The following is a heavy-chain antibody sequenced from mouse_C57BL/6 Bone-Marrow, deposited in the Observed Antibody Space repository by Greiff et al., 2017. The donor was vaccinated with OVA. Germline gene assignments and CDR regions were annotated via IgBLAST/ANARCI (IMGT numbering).Heavy chain of an antibody. CDR2: IYPRRGNT. CDR3: EGDYG. J-gene: IGHJ3*02. D-gene: IGHD1-1*02. CDR1: GYTFTSYG. Sequence: VQLQQSGAELARPGASVKLSCKASGYTFTSYGISWVKQRTGQGLEWIGEIYPRRGNTSYNEKFKGKATLTADKSSSTAYMGLRSLTSEDSAVYFCEGDYGWGQGTLVTVSA. V-gene: IGHV1-81*01.